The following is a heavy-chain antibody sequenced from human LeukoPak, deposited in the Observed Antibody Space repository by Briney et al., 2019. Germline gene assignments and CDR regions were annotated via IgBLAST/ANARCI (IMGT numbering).Heavy chain of an antibody. J-gene: IGHJ5*02. CDR1: GDSISNDDYY. CDR2: FSASGNS. V-gene: IGHV4-61*02. CDR3: ARDNRYCIGGYCSNWFDP. Sequence: SQTLSPTCTVSGDSISNDDYYWSWIRQPAGKGLEWIGRFSASGNSNYNPSLKSRLTISVDTSKNQFSLKLTSVTAADTAVYFCARDNRYCIGGYCSNWFDPGGQGTLVTVPS. D-gene: IGHD2-15*01.